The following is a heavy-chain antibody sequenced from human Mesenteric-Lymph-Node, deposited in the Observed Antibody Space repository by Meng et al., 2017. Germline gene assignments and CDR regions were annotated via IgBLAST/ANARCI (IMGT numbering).Heavy chain of an antibody. D-gene: IGHD2-8*01. V-gene: IGHV3-7*01. CDR3: ARGEGVVLMVYAILDGMDV. J-gene: IGHJ6*02. CDR2: IQQDGSEK. CDR1: GFTFSTFW. Sequence: GESLKISCAASGFTFSTFWMTWVRQAPGKGLEWVANIQQDGSEKYYVDSVKGRFTVSRDNAKNSLSLQMNSLRAEDTAVYYCARGEGVVLMVYAILDGMDVWGQGTTVTVSS.